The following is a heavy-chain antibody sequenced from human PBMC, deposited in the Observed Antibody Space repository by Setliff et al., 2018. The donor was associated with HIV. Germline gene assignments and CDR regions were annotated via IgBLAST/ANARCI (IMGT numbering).Heavy chain of an antibody. Sequence: ASVKVSCKVSGGSFSSYGFTWVRQAPGQGLEWMGWINSNNGGTKYAQNFQGRVTMTRDTSITTAYMELSSLISDDTAVYYCAREERYDYGKGALDYWGQGMLVTVSS. CDR3: AREERYDYGKGALDY. V-gene: IGHV1-2*02. CDR2: INSNNGGT. CDR1: GGSFSSYG. J-gene: IGHJ4*02. D-gene: IGHD5-12*01.